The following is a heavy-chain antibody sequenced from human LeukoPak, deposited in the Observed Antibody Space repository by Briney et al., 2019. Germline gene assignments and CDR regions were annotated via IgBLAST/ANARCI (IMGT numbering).Heavy chain of an antibody. V-gene: IGHV3-73*01. Sequence: GGSLRLSCAASGFTFSGSAMHWVRQASGKGLEWVGRIRSKANSYATAYAASVKGRFTISRDDSKNTAYLQMNSLKTEDKAVYYCTSWALGYCSGGSCDYWGQGTLVTVSS. CDR3: TSWALGYCSGGSCDY. CDR1: GFTFSGSA. CDR2: IRSKANSYAT. J-gene: IGHJ4*02. D-gene: IGHD2-15*01.